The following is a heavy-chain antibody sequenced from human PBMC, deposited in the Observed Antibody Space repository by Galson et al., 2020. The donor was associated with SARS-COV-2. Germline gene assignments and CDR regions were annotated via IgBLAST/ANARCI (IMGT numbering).Heavy chain of an antibody. V-gene: IGHV4-39*01. CDR3: ARLAYCGGDCYPKWEPEGGF. D-gene: IGHD2-21*02. J-gene: IGHJ4*02. CDR1: GGSINNNNYY. Sequence: SETLSFTCSVSGGSINNNNYYWGWIRQSPGKGLEWIGSIDYSGINYYNPSLKSRVTVSVDTSKNQFFLKLSSVTAADTAVYYCARLAYCGGDCYPKWEPEGGFWGQGILVTVSS. CDR2: IDYSGIN.